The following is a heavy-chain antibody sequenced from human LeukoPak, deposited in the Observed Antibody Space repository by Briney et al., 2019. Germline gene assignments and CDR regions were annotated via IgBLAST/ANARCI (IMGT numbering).Heavy chain of an antibody. CDR2: ISYDGSNK. V-gene: IGHV3-30*03. CDR1: GFTFSSYG. CDR3: TRHSDFWSGYQTVVWFDP. J-gene: IGHJ5*02. D-gene: IGHD3-3*01. Sequence: PGGSLRLSCAASGFTFSSYGMHWVRQAPGKGLEWVAVISYDGSNKYYADSVKGRFTISRDNSKNTLYLQMNSLKTEDTAVYYCTRHSDFWSGYQTVVWFDPWGQGTLVTASS.